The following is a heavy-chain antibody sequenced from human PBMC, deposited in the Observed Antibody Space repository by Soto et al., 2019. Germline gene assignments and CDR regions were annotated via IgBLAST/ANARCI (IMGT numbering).Heavy chain of an antibody. V-gene: IGHV3-30*03. D-gene: IGHD6-19*01. CDR3: ARDRGSSGWYDAFDI. J-gene: IGHJ3*02. CDR2: ISYDGRNK. Sequence: QVQLVESGGGVVQPGRSLRLSCAASGFTFSSYGMHWVRQAPGKGLEWVAVISYDGRNKYYADSVKGRFTISRDNSKNTLNLQMNSLRAEDTAVYDCARDRGSSGWYDAFDIWGQGTMVTVSS. CDR1: GFTFSSYG.